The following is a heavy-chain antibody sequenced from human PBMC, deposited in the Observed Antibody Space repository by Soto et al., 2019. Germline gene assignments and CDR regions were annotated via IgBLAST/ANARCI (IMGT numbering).Heavy chain of an antibody. J-gene: IGHJ4*02. CDR2: IKQDGSEK. D-gene: IGHD3-3*01. CDR1: GFTFSSDW. Sequence: EVQLVESGGGLVQPGGSLRLSCAASGFTFSSDWMSWVRQAPGKGLEWVANIKQDGSEKYYVDSVKGRFTISRDNAKNSLYLQMNSLRAEDTAVYYCAGGENDFWSGYTLDYWGQGTLVTVSS. V-gene: IGHV3-7*04. CDR3: AGGENDFWSGYTLDY.